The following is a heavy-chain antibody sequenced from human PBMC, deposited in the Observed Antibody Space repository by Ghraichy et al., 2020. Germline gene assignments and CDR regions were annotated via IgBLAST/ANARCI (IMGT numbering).Heavy chain of an antibody. CDR3: ARTLLGRYYFDY. J-gene: IGHJ4*02. D-gene: IGHD3-16*01. V-gene: IGHV3-13*04. Sequence: LSLTCAASGFTFSSYDMHWVRQATGKGLEWVSAIGTAGDTYYPGSVKGRFTISRENAKNSLYLQMNSLRAGDTAVYYCARTLLGRYYFDYWGQGTLVTVSS. CDR2: IGTAGDT. CDR1: GFTFSSYD.